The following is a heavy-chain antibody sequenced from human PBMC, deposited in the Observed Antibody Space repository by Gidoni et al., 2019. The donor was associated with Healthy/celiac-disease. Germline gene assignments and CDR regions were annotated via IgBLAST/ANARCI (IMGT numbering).Heavy chain of an antibody. Sequence: EVQLVESGGGLVKPGGSLRLSCAASGFTFSNAWMSWVRQAPGEGLAWVGRIKSKTDGGTTDYAATVQGRFTISRDDSQHTLYLQMISLKPEDTAVYYCTTDYYDSSGYLDYWGQGTLVTVSS. D-gene: IGHD3-22*01. J-gene: IGHJ4*02. CDR1: GFTFSNAW. CDR3: TTDYYDSSGYLDY. V-gene: IGHV3-15*01. CDR2: IKSKTDGGTT.